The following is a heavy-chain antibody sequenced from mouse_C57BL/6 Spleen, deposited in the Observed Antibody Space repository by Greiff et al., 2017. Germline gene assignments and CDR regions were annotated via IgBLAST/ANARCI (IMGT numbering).Heavy chain of an antibody. CDR1: GFTFSSYA. CDR3: AREVPTVVAPYFDY. Sequence: DVKLVESGGGLVKPGGSLKLSCAASGFTFSSYAMSWVRQTPEKRLEWVATISDGGSYTYYPDKVKGRFTISRDNAKNNLYLQMSHLKSEDTAMYYCAREVPTVVAPYFDYWGQGTTLTVSS. D-gene: IGHD1-1*01. V-gene: IGHV5-4*01. J-gene: IGHJ2*01. CDR2: ISDGGSYT.